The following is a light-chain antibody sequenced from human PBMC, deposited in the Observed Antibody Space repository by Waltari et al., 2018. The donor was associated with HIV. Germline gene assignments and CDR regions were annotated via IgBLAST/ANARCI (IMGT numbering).Light chain of an antibody. CDR3: LLSYDGTLV. V-gene: IGLV7-46*01. J-gene: IGLJ2*01. CDR2: DSN. Sequence: QPVVTQEPSLTVSPGGTVIVTCASSVGVATRGHCPYWFHLRPGQAPKRLIFDSNNRYPLRPARVAGSFLGGKAGLTLSGAQPEEEDAYYCLLSYDGTLVFGGGT. CDR1: VGVATRGHC.